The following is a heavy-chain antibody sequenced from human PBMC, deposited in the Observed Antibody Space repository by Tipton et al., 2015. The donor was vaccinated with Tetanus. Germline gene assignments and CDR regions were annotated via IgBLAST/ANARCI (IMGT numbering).Heavy chain of an antibody. CDR1: GGSVNSSTYY. Sequence: TLSLTCSVSGGSVNSSTYYWSWIRQPPGKGLEWLGDIYYGGATQYNPSLESRVTISMDTSKNQVSLRLTSVTAEDTAVYSCAGGCGRWYEPWGRGTLVIVSS. J-gene: IGHJ5*02. V-gene: IGHV4-61*01. CDR3: AGGCGRWYEP. CDR2: IYYGGAT. D-gene: IGHD2-21*01.